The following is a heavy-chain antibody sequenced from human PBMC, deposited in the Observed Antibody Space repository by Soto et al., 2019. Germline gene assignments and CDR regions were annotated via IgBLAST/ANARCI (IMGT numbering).Heavy chain of an antibody. CDR3: ARGPTAEKVDS. Sequence: SETLSLTCTVSGASISSGYWSWIRQSPGKGLEWIGYIYYDGRTHYNPSLNSRVTISADTSMNQFSLALTSVTAADTAMYYCARGPTAEKVDSWGQGILVTVSS. V-gene: IGHV4-30-4*01. CDR1: GASISSGY. J-gene: IGHJ4*02. CDR2: IYYDGRT.